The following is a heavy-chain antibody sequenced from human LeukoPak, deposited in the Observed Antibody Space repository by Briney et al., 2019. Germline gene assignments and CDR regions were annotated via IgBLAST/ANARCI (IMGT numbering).Heavy chain of an antibody. CDR3: AREAMGLGFARFPIFNY. Sequence: KTSETLSLTCSVSGGSIGSYYWSWIRQSPGKRLEWLGNVYFSGSTKYNPSLKSRGTISLETSTNQLSLKLTSVTAADTAVYYYAREAMGLGFARFPIFNYWGQGTLVTVSS. CDR2: VYFSGST. CDR1: GGSIGSYY. J-gene: IGHJ4*02. V-gene: IGHV4-59*01. D-gene: IGHD3-3*01.